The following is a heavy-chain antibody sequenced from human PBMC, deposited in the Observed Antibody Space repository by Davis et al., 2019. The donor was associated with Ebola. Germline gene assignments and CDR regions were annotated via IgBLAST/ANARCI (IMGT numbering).Heavy chain of an antibody. CDR3: ARDLGDIVVVPAAIISPPRSYYMDV. Sequence: ASVKVSCKASGYTFTSYYMHWVRQAPGQGLEWMGWISAYNGNTNYAQKLQGRVTMTTDTSTSTAYMELRSLRSDDTAVYYCARDLGDIVVVPAAIISPPRSYYMDVWGKGTTVTVSS. J-gene: IGHJ6*03. CDR2: ISAYNGNT. CDR1: GYTFTSYY. V-gene: IGHV1-18*04. D-gene: IGHD2-2*01.